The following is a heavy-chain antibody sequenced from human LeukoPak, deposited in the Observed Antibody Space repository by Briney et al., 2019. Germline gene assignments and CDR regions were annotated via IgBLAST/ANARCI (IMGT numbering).Heavy chain of an antibody. J-gene: IGHJ4*02. Sequence: GGSLRLSCAASGFTFSSYAMSWVRQAPGKGLEWVSAISGSGGSTYYADSVKGRFTISRDNSKNTLYLQMNSLRAEDTAVYYWAEHAVVTPASDADYWGQGTLVTVSS. D-gene: IGHD4-23*01. CDR2: ISGSGGST. V-gene: IGHV3-23*01. CDR3: AEHAVVTPASDADY. CDR1: GFTFSSYA.